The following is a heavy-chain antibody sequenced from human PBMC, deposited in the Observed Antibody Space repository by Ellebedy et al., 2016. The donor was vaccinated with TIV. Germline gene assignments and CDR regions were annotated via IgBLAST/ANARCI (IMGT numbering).Heavy chain of an antibody. CDR3: ARGYN. D-gene: IGHD1-1*01. CDR1: GYTFTSYD. J-gene: IGHJ4*02. Sequence: AASVKVSCKASGYTFTSYDIIWVRQATGQGLEWIGCINPHSGSADYAQKFQGRLPMTRDTSNTTAYMELSSLRSEDTAVYYCARGYNWGQGTRVAV. V-gene: IGHV1-8*01. CDR2: INPHSGSA.